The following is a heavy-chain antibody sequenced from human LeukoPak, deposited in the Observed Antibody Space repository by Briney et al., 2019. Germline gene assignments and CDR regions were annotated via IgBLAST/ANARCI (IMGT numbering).Heavy chain of an antibody. CDR1: GFTFSSYS. CDR2: ISSSSSYI. CDR3: ARDGPTYYYYMDV. Sequence: PGGSLRLSCAASGFTFSSYSMNWVRQAPGKGLEWVSSISSSSSYIYYADSVKGRFTISRDNAKNSLYLQMNSLRAEDTAVYYCARDGPTYYYYMDVWGKGTTVTVSS. J-gene: IGHJ6*03. V-gene: IGHV3-21*01.